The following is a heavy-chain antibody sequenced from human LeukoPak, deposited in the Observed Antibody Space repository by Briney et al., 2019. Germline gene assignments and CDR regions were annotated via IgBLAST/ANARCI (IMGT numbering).Heavy chain of an antibody. J-gene: IGHJ4*02. Sequence: GGSLRLSCAASGFTLSSYAMNWVRQAPGKGLEWISAISSSGGGSAIFYADSVKGRFTISRDNSKNTLYLQMNSLSGEDTSVYYCARKSLAPREMDYWGQGSLVTVSS. CDR3: ARKSLAPREMDY. CDR2: ISSSGGGSAI. CDR1: GFTLSSYA. V-gene: IGHV3-23*01. D-gene: IGHD6-6*01.